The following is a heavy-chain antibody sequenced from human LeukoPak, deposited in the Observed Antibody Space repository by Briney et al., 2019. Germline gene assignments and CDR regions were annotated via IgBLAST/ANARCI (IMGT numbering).Heavy chain of an antibody. D-gene: IGHD3-16*01. CDR3: ARVRGGSVNY. Sequence: SETLSLTWTVSGGSISSGSYYWSWIRQPPRKGLEWIGYIYHSGSTYYNPSLKSRVTISVDRSKNQFSLKLSSVTAADTAVYYCARVRGGSVNYWGQGTLVTVSS. V-gene: IGHV4-30-2*01. CDR1: GGSISSGSYY. J-gene: IGHJ4*02. CDR2: IYHSGST.